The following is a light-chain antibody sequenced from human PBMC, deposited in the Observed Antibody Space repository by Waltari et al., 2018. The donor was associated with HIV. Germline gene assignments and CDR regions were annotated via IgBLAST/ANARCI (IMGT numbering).Light chain of an antibody. CDR1: ISAVGSYNL. CDR2: EGS. Sequence: SALTQPASVSGYPGQSITISCPGTISAVGSYNLVSWYQQLPGKAPKLMIYEGSKRPAGVSNRFSGSKSGNTASLTISGRQAEDEADYYCCSYAGSDIWVFGGGTKLTVL. J-gene: IGLJ3*02. V-gene: IGLV2-23*01. CDR3: CSYAGSDIWV.